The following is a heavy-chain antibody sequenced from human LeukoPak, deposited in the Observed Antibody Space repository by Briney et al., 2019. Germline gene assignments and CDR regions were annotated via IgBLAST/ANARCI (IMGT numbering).Heavy chain of an antibody. V-gene: IGHV1-18*04. J-gene: IGHJ5*02. CDR3: ARGRSGSYYSGAHWFDP. D-gene: IGHD3-10*01. CDR1: GYTFTSYG. Sequence: ASVKVSCKASGYTFTSYGISWVRQAPGQGLEWMGWIIAYNGNTNYAQKLQGRVTMTTDTSTSTAYMELRSLRSDDTAVYYCARGRSGSYYSGAHWFDPWGQGTLVTVSS. CDR2: IIAYNGNT.